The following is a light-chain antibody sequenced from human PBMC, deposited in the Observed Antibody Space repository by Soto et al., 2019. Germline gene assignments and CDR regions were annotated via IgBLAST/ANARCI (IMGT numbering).Light chain of an antibody. J-gene: IGKJ5*01. Sequence: EIVMTQSPATLCVSPGDRATLSCRASQSVSSNLAWFQQKPGQAPWLLIYGASTRATGIPARFSGSGSGKDFTLTLSSLEPEDFAVYYCQQRAGSRTFGQGTRLEIK. V-gene: IGKV3-15*01. CDR3: QQRAGSRT. CDR2: GAS. CDR1: QSVSSN.